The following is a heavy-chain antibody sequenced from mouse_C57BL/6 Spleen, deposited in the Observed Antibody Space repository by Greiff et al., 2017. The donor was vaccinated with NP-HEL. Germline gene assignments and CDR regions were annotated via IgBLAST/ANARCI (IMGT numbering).Heavy chain of an antibody. J-gene: IGHJ4*01. CDR1: GYTFTDYY. CDR2: IYPGSGNT. Sequence: QVHVKQSGAELVRPGASVKLSCKASGYTFTDYYINWVKQRPGQGLEWIARIYPGSGNTYYNEKFKGKATLTAEKSCRTAYMQLSSLTSEDSAVYFCARASNYYGSSYPYAMDYWGQGTSVTVSS. D-gene: IGHD1-1*01. V-gene: IGHV1-76*01. CDR3: ARASNYYGSSYPYAMDY.